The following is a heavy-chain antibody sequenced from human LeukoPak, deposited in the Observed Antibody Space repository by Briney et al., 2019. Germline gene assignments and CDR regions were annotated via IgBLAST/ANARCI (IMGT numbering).Heavy chain of an antibody. CDR3: ARRGGSSSRRSPIDY. CDR2: IKQDGSQR. D-gene: IGHD6-6*01. Sequence: GGSLRLSCAASGFTFNDAWMTWVRQAPGKGPEWVANIKQDGSQRYYVDSVRGRFTISRDNAKNSLFLQMNGLRAEDTAVYYCARRGGSSSRRSPIDYWGQGTLVTVSS. V-gene: IGHV3-7*01. J-gene: IGHJ4*02. CDR1: GFTFNDAW.